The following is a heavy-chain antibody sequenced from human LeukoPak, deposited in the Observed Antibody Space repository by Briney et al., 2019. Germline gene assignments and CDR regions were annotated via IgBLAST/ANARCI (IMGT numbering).Heavy chain of an antibody. J-gene: IGHJ4*02. V-gene: IGHV1-8*01. CDR2: MNPNSGNT. Sequence: ASVKVSCKASGYTFTSYDINWVRQATGQGLEWMGWMNPNSGNTGYAQKFQGRVTMTRNTSIRTAYMELSSLRSEDTAVYYCARGDYSSGYYYDYWGQGTLVTVYS. CDR3: ARGDYSSGYYYDY. D-gene: IGHD3-22*01. CDR1: GYTFTSYD.